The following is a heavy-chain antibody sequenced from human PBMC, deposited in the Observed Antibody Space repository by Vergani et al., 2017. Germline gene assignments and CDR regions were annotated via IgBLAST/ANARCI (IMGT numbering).Heavy chain of an antibody. CDR1: GFTFSSYA. V-gene: IGHV3-30-3*01. Sequence: QVQLVESGGGVVQPGRSLRLSCAASGFTFSSYAMHWVRQAPGKGLEWVAVISYDGSNKYYADSVKGRFTISRDNSKNTLYLQMNSLRAEDTAVYYCAIQEDSGSYSGYYYYGMDVWGQGTTVTVSS. D-gene: IGHD1-26*01. CDR2: ISYDGSNK. J-gene: IGHJ6*02. CDR3: AIQEDSGSYSGYYYYGMDV.